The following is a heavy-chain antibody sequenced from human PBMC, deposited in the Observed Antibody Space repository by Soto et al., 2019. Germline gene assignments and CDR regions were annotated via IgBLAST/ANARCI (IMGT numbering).Heavy chain of an antibody. CDR1: GGSISSSNW. Sequence: NPSETLSLTCAVSGGSISSSNWWSWVRQPPGKGLEWIGEIYHSGSTNYNPSLKSRVTISVDKSKNQFSLKLSSVTAADTAVYYCARDLGVKSRQYQLLSARAGWFDPWGQGTLVTVSS. CDR2: IYHSGST. V-gene: IGHV4-4*02. CDR3: ARDLGVKSRQYQLLSARAGWFDP. J-gene: IGHJ5*02. D-gene: IGHD2-2*01.